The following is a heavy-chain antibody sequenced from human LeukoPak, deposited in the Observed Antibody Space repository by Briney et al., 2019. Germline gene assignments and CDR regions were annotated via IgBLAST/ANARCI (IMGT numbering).Heavy chain of an antibody. Sequence: ASVKVSCKASGYTFTGYYMHWVRQAPGQGLEWMGWINPNSGGTNYAQKFQGRVTMTRDTSISTAYMELSRLRSDDTAVYYCAREVSSCWYYYYGMDVWGQGTTVTVSS. CDR1: GYTFTGYY. CDR2: INPNSGGT. D-gene: IGHD6-13*01. V-gene: IGHV1-2*02. J-gene: IGHJ6*02. CDR3: AREVSSCWYYYYGMDV.